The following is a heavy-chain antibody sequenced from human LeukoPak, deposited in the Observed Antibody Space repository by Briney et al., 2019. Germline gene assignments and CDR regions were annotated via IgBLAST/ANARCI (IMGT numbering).Heavy chain of an antibody. V-gene: IGHV3-48*02. D-gene: IGHD6-13*01. CDR2: ISSSSSTI. CDR3: ARDRYSSSWPYYFDY. CDR1: GFTFSSYS. J-gene: IGHJ4*02. Sequence: GGSLRLSCAASGFTFSSYSMNWVRQAPGKGLEWVSYISSSSSTIYHADSVKGRFTISRDNAKNSLYLQMNSLRDEDTAVYYCARDRYSSSWPYYFDYWGQGTLVTVSS.